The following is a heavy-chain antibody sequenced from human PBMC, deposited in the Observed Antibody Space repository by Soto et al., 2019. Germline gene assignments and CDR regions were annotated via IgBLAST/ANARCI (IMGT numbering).Heavy chain of an antibody. CDR1: GGSINTDYW. Sequence: QVQLQESGPGLVKPSGTLSLTCGVSGGSINTDYWWSWVRQAPGKALEWIGEVHHSGATNYIQSLKSRVTMSVDKSANQVSLELTSVAPVDTAVYFCARGFSYRWVYWGQGTLVIVSS. CDR3: ARGFSYRWVY. V-gene: IGHV4-4*02. CDR2: VHHSGAT. J-gene: IGHJ4*02. D-gene: IGHD3-16*02.